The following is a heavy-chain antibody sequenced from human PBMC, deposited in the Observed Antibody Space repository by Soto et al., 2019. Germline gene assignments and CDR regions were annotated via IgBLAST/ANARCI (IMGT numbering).Heavy chain of an antibody. CDR1: GYTFTSYG. CDR3: ARSPRVAPAGPVDY. CDR2: ISAYNGNT. D-gene: IGHD6-13*01. Sequence: ASVKVSCKASGYTFTSYGISWVRQAPGQGLEWMGWISAYNGNTNYAQKLQGRVTMTTDTSTSTAYMELRSLRSDDTAVYYCARSPRVAPAGPVDYCGQGSLVTVSP. J-gene: IGHJ4*02. V-gene: IGHV1-18*04.